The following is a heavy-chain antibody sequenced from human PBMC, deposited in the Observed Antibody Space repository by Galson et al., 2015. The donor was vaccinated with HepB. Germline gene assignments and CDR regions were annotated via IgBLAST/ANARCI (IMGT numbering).Heavy chain of an antibody. CDR2: ISGSGGST. V-gene: IGHV3-23*01. D-gene: IGHD1-26*01. CDR3: AKVPLGTTF. J-gene: IGHJ4*02. Sequence: SLRLSCAASGFTFSSYAMSWVRQAPGKGLEWVSVISGSGGSTYYADSVKGRFTISRDNSKNKLYLQMKSLRAEDTAVYYCAKVPLGTTFWGQGTLVTVSS. CDR1: GFTFSSYA.